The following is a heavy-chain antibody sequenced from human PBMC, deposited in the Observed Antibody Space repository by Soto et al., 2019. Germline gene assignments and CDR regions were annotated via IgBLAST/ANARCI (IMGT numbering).Heavy chain of an antibody. V-gene: IGHV3-53*01. CDR1: GFTVNGKKY. J-gene: IGHJ3*02. CDR3: ATWLLREHAFDI. Sequence: LRLSCAASGFTVNGKKYMTWVRQAPGKGLEWVSALYIADGTFYADSVKGRFTVSIDSSKNTVYLQMNNLSPEDTAVYYCATWLLREHAFDIWGLGTMVTVSS. D-gene: IGHD2-15*01. CDR2: LYIADGT.